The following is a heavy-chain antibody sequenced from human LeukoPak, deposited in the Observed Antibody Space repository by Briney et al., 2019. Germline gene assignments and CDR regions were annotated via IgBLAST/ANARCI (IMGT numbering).Heavy chain of an antibody. J-gene: IGHJ4*02. CDR2: INPYNGNT. CDR3: ARVPVVAATPPFEY. D-gene: IGHD2-15*01. Sequence: ASVKVSCKTSGYTFSSYGISWVRQAPGQGLEWMGWINPYNGNTHYAQKVQGRVTMTPDTSTSTAYMELRSLRSDDTAVYYCARVPVVAATPPFEYWGQGTLVTVSS. CDR1: GYTFSSYG. V-gene: IGHV1-18*01.